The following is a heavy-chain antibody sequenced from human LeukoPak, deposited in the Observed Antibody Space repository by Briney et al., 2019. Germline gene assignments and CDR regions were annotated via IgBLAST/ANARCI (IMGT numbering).Heavy chain of an antibody. CDR2: IDHRGST. CDR1: VGSFGAHY. J-gene: IGHJ4*02. V-gene: IGHV4-34*01. D-gene: IGHD1-26*01. Sequence: PSETLSLTCAVYVGSFGAHYGSWIRQPPGKGLEWIGEIDHRGSTNYNPSLKSRVTMSVDTSKNQFSLKLNYVPAGDTAVYFCGREASGSPESFDSWGRGTLVTVSS. CDR3: GREASGSPESFDS.